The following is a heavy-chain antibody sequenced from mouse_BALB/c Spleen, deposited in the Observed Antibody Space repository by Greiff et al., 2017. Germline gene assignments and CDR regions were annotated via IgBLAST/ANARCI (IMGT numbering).Heavy chain of an antibody. CDR2: INPGSGGT. D-gene: IGHD1-1*01. Sequence: VQLQQSGAELVRPGTSVKVSCKASGYAFTNSLLEWVKQRPGQGLEGIGVINPGSGGTNYNEKFKGKATLTADKSSSTAYMQLSSLTSDDSAVYCCAREDYYGSSPEYWGQGKTHTDSS. CDR3: AREDYYGSSPEY. V-gene: IGHV1-54*01. CDR1: GYAFTNSL. J-gene: IGHJ2*01.